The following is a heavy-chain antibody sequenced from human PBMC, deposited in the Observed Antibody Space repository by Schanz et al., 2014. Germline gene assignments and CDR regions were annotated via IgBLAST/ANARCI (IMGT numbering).Heavy chain of an antibody. CDR1: GFSVSTNY. J-gene: IGHJ3*01. Sequence: EVQLVESGGGLMQPGGSLRLSCAVSGFSVSTNYMSWVRQAPGKGLEWVSTIYIHSVSTNYADSVKGRFIISRDSSKNTLFLQMNSLRAEDMAVYFCARDEGREGYNLAFDVGVQGTLVTVSS. V-gene: IGHV3-53*01. CDR3: ARDEGREGYNLAFDV. CDR2: IYIHSVST. D-gene: IGHD5-12*01.